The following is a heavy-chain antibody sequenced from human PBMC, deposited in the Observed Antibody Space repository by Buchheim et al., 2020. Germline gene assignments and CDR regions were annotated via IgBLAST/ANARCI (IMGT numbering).Heavy chain of an antibody. Sequence: QVQLVESGGGEVQPGRSLRLSCAASGFTFSSYGMHWVRQAPGKGLEWVAVISYDGSNKYYADPVKGRFTISSDNSNNTLYLQMNSLRAEDTAVYYCAKDRGEQWLVRYYYYGMDVWGQGTT. D-gene: IGHD6-19*01. CDR3: AKDRGEQWLVRYYYYGMDV. CDR1: GFTFSSYG. CDR2: ISYDGSNK. V-gene: IGHV3-30*18. J-gene: IGHJ6*02.